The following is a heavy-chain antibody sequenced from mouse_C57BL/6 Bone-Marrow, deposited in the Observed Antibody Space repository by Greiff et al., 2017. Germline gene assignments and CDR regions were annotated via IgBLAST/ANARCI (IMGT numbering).Heavy chain of an antibody. CDR2: INYDGSST. V-gene: IGHV5-16*01. CDR1: GFTFSDYY. Sequence: EVHLVESEGGLVQPGSSMKLSCTASGFTFSDYYMAWVRQVPEKGLEWVANINYDGSSTYYLDSLKSRFIISRDNAKNILYLQMSSLKSEDTATYYCARDRETGVFDYWGQGTTLTVSS. J-gene: IGHJ2*01. D-gene: IGHD4-1*01. CDR3: ARDRETGVFDY.